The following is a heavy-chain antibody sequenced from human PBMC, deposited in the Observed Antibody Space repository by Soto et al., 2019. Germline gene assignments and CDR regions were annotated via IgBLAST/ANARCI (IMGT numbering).Heavy chain of an antibody. J-gene: IGHJ4*02. CDR3: ATQMDYNILTGYRPFDY. CDR1: GFTFSSYS. V-gene: IGHV3-21*01. CDR2: ISSGNSYI. Sequence: PGGSLRLSCAVSGFTFSSYSMTWVRQAPGKGLEWVSFISSGNSYIYYADSVRGRFTVSRDNAKSSLYLQMNSLRAEDTAVYYCATQMDYNILTGYRPFDYWGQGTLVTVSS. D-gene: IGHD3-9*01.